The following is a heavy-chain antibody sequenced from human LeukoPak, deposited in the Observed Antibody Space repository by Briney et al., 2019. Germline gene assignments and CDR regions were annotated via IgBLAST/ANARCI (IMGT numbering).Heavy chain of an antibody. Sequence: PGGSLRLSCAATGFTFTKHWMSWVRQTIGKGLEWVAVISYDGSNKYYADSVKGRFTISRDNSKNTLYLQMNSLRAEDTAVYYCAKGVITMVREDYFDYWGQGTLVTVSS. J-gene: IGHJ4*02. CDR1: GFTFTKHW. D-gene: IGHD3-10*01. CDR3: AKGVITMVREDYFDY. CDR2: ISYDGSNK. V-gene: IGHV3-30*18.